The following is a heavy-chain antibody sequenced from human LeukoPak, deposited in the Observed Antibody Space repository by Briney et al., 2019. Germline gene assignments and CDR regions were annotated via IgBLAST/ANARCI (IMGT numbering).Heavy chain of an antibody. J-gene: IGHJ6*02. Sequence: SQTLSVTCAVSGGSINSGGYSWSWIRLPPGKGLEWIGYIYHSGSTYYNPSLKSRVTISVDRSKNQFSLKLSSVTAADTAVYYCASYAAALDVWGQGTTVTVSS. CDR2: IYHSGST. CDR3: ASYAAALDV. CDR1: GGSINSGGYS. V-gene: IGHV4-30-2*01. D-gene: IGHD6-13*01.